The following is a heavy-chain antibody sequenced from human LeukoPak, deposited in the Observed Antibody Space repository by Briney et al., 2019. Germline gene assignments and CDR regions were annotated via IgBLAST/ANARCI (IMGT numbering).Heavy chain of an antibody. CDR3: ARPQGRLWTHFDY. CDR2: IYYTGST. Sequence: PSETLSLTCTVSGGSISSYWWGWIRQPPGKGLEWIGSIYYTGSTYYNPSLKSRVSISVDTSKNQFSLKLSSVTAADTAVYYCARPQGRLWTHFDYWGQGTLVTVSS. CDR1: GGSISSYW. J-gene: IGHJ4*02. V-gene: IGHV4-39*01. D-gene: IGHD5-18*01.